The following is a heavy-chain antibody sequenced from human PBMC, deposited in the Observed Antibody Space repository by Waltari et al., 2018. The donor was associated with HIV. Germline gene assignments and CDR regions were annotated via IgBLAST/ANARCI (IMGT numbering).Heavy chain of an antibody. V-gene: IGHV3-21*04. CDR3: ARFDGGNSEVYH. J-gene: IGHJ4*02. CDR2: IDSGSSYI. D-gene: IGHD2-8*01. CDR1: GFSFGVYS. Sequence: EVHLVESGGGLVKPGGSLRLSCAASGFSFGVYSMTWVREAPGKGLDWVSTIDSGSSYIDYADSVRGRFTISRDNAKNSLFLQMDSLRAEDTAFYYCARFDGGNSEVYHWGQGTLVTVSS.